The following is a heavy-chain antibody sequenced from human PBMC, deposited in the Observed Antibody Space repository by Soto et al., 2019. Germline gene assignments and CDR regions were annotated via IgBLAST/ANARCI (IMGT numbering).Heavy chain of an antibody. D-gene: IGHD3-22*01. CDR1: GFTFSSYG. CDR2: IWYDGSNK. J-gene: IGHJ4*02. V-gene: IGHV3-33*01. Sequence: QVQLVESGGGVVQPGRSLRLSCAASGFTFSSYGMHWVRQAPGKGLEWVAVIWYDGSNKYYADSVKGRFTISRDNSKNTLYLQMNSLRAKDTAVYYCARDASPYYDSSGPDHYWGQGTLVTVSS. CDR3: ARDASPYYDSSGPDHY.